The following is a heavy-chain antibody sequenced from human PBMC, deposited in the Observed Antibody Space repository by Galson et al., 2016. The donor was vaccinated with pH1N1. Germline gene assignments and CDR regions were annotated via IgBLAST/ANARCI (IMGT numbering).Heavy chain of an antibody. V-gene: IGHV1-2*02. CDR1: GYTFTGYY. CDR2: ISPNSGDT. CDR3: ARGLSTLLGDCIGISCRPFDY. D-gene: IGHD2-2*01. Sequence: SVKVACKASGYTFTGYYIHWVRQAPGQGLEWMGWISPNSGDTHYAQKFQGRGPMTGDTSINTAYMDLSSLRSGDTAVHYCARGLSTLLGDCIGISCRPFDYWGQGTLVTVSS. J-gene: IGHJ4*02.